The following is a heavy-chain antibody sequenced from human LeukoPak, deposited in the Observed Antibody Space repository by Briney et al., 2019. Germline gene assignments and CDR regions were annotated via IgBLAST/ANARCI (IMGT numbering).Heavy chain of an antibody. Sequence: GGSQRLSCTASGFTFSRYAMNWVRQAPGKGREWVSYISTSISTIYYADSVKGRFTISRDNAKNPLYLQMNSLRVEDTAVYYCARDAAWSGYYDAFDIWGQGTMVTVSS. J-gene: IGHJ3*02. CDR3: ARDAAWSGYYDAFDI. CDR2: ISTSISTI. D-gene: IGHD3-3*01. CDR1: GFTFSRYA. V-gene: IGHV3-48*01.